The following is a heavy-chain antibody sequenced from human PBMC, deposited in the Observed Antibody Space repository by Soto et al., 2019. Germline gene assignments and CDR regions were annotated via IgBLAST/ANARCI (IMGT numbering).Heavy chain of an antibody. D-gene: IGHD6-6*01. Sequence: EVHLLESGGGLVQPGGSLRLSCVASGFTFSSYAMRWLRQAPGKELEWVSGISSGGVAHYVDSVKGRFTISRENSKNTLFLEMTSLRAEDTATYYCAKDPSRSPGNWLDSWGQGIVVKVSS. V-gene: IGHV3-23*01. CDR3: AKDPSRSPGNWLDS. J-gene: IGHJ5*01. CDR2: ISSGGVA. CDR1: GFTFSSYA.